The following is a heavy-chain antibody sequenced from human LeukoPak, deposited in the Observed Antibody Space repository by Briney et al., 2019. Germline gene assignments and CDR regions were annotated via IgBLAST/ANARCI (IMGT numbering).Heavy chain of an antibody. J-gene: IGHJ4*02. V-gene: IGHV4-34*01. CDR3: ARTARGSGSYYRFDY. CDR1: GGSFSGYY. D-gene: IGHD3-10*01. Sequence: SETLSLTCAVYGGSFSGYYWSWIRQPPGKGLEWIGEINHSGSTNYNPSLKSRVTTSVDTSKNQFSLKLSSVTAADTAVYYCARTARGSGSYYRFDYWGQGTLVTVSS. CDR2: INHSGST.